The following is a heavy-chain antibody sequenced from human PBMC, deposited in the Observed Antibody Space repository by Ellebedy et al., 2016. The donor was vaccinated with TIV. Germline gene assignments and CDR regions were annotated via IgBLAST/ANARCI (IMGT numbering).Heavy chain of an antibody. CDR2: INPNSGAT. V-gene: IGHV1-2*04. CDR1: GYIFTAYY. Sequence: AASVKVSCKASGYIFTAYYLHWVRQAPGQGLEWLGWINPNSGATTYAQKFQGWVTMTRDTSLSTVYMELIGLKSDDTAVYYCAADVIQEAYWGQGTLVTVSS. D-gene: IGHD2/OR15-2a*01. J-gene: IGHJ4*02. CDR3: AADVIQEAY.